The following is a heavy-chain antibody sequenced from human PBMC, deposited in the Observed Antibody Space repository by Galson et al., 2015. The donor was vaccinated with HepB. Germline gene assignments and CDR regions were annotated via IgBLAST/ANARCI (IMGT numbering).Heavy chain of an antibody. CDR3: ARDHSGGWYPPGAFDI. J-gene: IGHJ3*02. D-gene: IGHD6-19*01. V-gene: IGHV3-21*01. CDR2: ISSSSSYI. Sequence: SLRLSCAASGFTFSSYSMNWVRQAPGKGLEWVSSISSSSSYIYYADSVKGRFTISRDNAKNSLYLQMNSLRAEDTAVYYCARDHSGGWYPPGAFDIWGQGTMVTVSS. CDR1: GFTFSSYS.